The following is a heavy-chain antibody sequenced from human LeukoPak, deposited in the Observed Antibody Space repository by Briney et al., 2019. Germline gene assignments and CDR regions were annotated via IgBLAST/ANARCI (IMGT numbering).Heavy chain of an antibody. V-gene: IGHV3-30*04. D-gene: IGHD6-19*01. CDR2: ISEDGTNK. Sequence: GGSLRLSCVASGFIFNNYIMHWVRQAPGKGLKWVAAISEDGTNKYYAESVRGRFTISRDNSKNTLYLQMNSLRRDDTAVFYCAREPGTAVAGPRFDFWGQGILVTVSS. J-gene: IGHJ4*02. CDR1: GFIFNNYI. CDR3: AREPGTAVAGPRFDF.